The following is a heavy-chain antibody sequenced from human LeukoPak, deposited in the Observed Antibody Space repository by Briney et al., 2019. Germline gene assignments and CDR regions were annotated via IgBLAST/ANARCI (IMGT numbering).Heavy chain of an antibody. V-gene: IGHV3-7*03. CDR2: IKQDGSEK. J-gene: IGHJ4*02. CDR1: EITFSKYW. D-gene: IGHD6-6*01. Sequence: GGSLRLSCPVSEITFSKYWIHWVRQAPGKGLEWVANIKQDGSEKYYVDSVKGRFTISRDNAKNSLYLQMNSLRAEDTAVYYCARDDYSSSDYWGQGTLATVSS. CDR3: ARDDYSSSDY.